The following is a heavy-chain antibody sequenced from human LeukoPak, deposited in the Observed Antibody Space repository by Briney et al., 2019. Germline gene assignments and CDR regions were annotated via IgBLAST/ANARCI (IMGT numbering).Heavy chain of an antibody. CDR2: IYTGGST. D-gene: IGHD2-2*01. CDR1: GFIVRSNY. V-gene: IGHV3-53*01. Sequence: PGGSLRLSCAASGFIVRSNYMSWVRQAPGKGLEWVSVIYTGGSTYYADSVKGRFTISRDNSKNTVYLQMSCLRAEDTAVYYCAKEGCGSTTSCLKGGLDGWGKGGTVTVCS. J-gene: IGHJ6*04. CDR3: AKEGCGSTTSCLKGGLDG.